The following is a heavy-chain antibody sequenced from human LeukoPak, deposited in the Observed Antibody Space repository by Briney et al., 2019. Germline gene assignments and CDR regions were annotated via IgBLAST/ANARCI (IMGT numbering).Heavy chain of an antibody. Sequence: ASMKVSCKASEYIFTDYYIHWVRQAPGQGLEWMGWINPHSGGTNYAQNFQDRVTMTGDTSISTAYMELSRLRSDDTAIYYCARGGDNYDILTQWSQGTLVTVSS. CDR3: ARGGDNYDILTQ. CDR2: INPHSGGT. CDR1: EYIFTDYY. V-gene: IGHV1-2*02. D-gene: IGHD3-9*01. J-gene: IGHJ4*02.